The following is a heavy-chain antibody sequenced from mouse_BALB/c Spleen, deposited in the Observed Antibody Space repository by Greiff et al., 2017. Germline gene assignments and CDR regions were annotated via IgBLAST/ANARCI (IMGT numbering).Heavy chain of an antibody. D-gene: IGHD1-2*01. Sequence: EVMLVESGGGLVKPGGSLKLSCAASGFTFSSYAMSWVRQSPEKRLEWVAEISSGGSYTYYPDTVTGRFTISRDNAKNTLYLEMSSLRSEDTAMYYCARNSLLDAMDYWGQGTSVTVSS. CDR2: ISSGGSYT. J-gene: IGHJ4*01. CDR3: ARNSLLDAMDY. CDR1: GFTFSSYA. V-gene: IGHV5-9-4*01.